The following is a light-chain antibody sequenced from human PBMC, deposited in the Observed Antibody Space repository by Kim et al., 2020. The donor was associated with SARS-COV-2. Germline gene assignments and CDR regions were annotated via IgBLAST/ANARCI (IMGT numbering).Light chain of an antibody. CDR1: QAIRND. CDR3: VQQSGHPRT. V-gene: IGKV1-17*01. Sequence: DIQMTQSPSSLSASVGDRVTITCLASQAIRNDLGWYQQKPGKAPKCLIYGASILQGGVPSKFSGSGSGTEVTLTISSLQPEDFATYFCVQQSGHPRTFGQGTKVDIK. CDR2: GAS. J-gene: IGKJ1*01.